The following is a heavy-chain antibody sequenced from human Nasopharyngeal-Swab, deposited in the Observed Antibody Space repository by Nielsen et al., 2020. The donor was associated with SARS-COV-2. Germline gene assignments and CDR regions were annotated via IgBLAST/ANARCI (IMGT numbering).Heavy chain of an antibody. CDR2: INPSGGST. Sequence: ASVQVSCKASGYTFTSYYMHWVRQAPAQGLEWMGIINPSGGSTSYAQKFQGRVTMTRDTSTSPVYMELSSLRSEDTAVYYCARGIVVVPAASDYGMDVWGQGTTVTVSS. V-gene: IGHV1-46*01. CDR1: GYTFTSYY. CDR3: ARGIVVVPAASDYGMDV. D-gene: IGHD2-2*01. J-gene: IGHJ6*02.